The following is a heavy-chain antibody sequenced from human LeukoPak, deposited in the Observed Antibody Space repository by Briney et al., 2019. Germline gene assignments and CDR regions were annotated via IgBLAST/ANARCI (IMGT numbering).Heavy chain of an antibody. V-gene: IGHV1-24*01. CDR3: ATAITMIVVHQFDY. D-gene: IGHD3-22*01. CDR1: GYTLTELS. CDR2: FDPEDGET. J-gene: IGHJ4*02. Sequence: ASVKVSCKVSGYTLTELSMHWVRQAPGKGLEWMGGFDPEDGETIYAQKSQGRVTMTEDTSTDTAYMELSSLRSEDTAVYYCATAITMIVVHQFDYWGQGTLVTVSS.